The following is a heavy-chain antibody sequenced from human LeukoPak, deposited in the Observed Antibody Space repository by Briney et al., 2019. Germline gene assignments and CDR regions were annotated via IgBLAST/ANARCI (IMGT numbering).Heavy chain of an antibody. Sequence: ASVKVSCKASGYTFTSYYMHWVRQASGQELEWMGIINPSGGSTSYAQKFQGRVTMTRDTSTSTVYMELSSLRSEDTAVYYCARALRWTSGSLYYFDYWGQGTLVTVSS. CDR1: GYTFTSYY. V-gene: IGHV1-46*01. CDR2: INPSGGST. J-gene: IGHJ4*02. CDR3: ARALRWTSGSLYYFDY. D-gene: IGHD1-26*01.